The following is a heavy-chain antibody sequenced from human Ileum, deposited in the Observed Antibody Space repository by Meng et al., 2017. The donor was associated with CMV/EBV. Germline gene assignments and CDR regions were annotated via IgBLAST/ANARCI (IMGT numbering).Heavy chain of an antibody. Sequence: GASLKISCASSGFTFSDYSMNWVRQAPGKGLEWVAYISKAVGIMYADSVQGRFTIARDNGKSSLSLQMRSLRAEDTGLYYCTRDLGVDYAMDVWGHGTAVTGYS. CDR3: TRDLGVDYAMDV. D-gene: IGHD3-16*01. V-gene: IGHV3-69-1*01. J-gene: IGHJ6*01. CDR2: ISKAVGI. CDR1: GFTFSDYS.